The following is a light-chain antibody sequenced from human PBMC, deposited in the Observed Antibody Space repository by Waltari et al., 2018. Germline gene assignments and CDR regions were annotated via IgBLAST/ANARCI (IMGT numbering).Light chain of an antibody. J-gene: IGLJ2*01. Sequence: SYELTQPPSVSVSPRQPASITCSGDKLGEKYACWYQQKPGQSPVLVIYQDSKRPSGIPERFSGSNSGNTATLTISGTQAMDEADYYCQAWDSSLVFGGGTKLTVL. CDR1: KLGEKY. CDR2: QDS. CDR3: QAWDSSLV. V-gene: IGLV3-1*01.